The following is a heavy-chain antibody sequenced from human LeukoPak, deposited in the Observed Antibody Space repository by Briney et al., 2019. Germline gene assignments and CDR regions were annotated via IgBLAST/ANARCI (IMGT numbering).Heavy chain of an antibody. J-gene: IGHJ4*02. Sequence: SETLSLTCSVSGSSISDSYWSWIRQPPGRQMEWIGFVSDRGGTTYNPSLRSRVNISLDTSQNQFSLKVTSVTAADTAVYYCATNALLVPSTFDSWGRGTLVIVSS. D-gene: IGHD6-6*01. V-gene: IGHV4-59*12. CDR3: ATNALLVPSTFDS. CDR1: GSSISDSY. CDR2: VSDRGGT.